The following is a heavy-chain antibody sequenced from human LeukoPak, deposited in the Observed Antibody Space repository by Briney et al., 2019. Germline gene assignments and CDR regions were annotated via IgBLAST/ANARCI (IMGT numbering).Heavy chain of an antibody. D-gene: IGHD2-2*02. CDR3: TSNLYCSTSSCYTLDN. V-gene: IGHV3-15*01. J-gene: IGHJ4*02. CDR1: GFTFSNGW. Sequence: NPGGSLRLSCAASGFTFSNGWMSWVRQAPGKGLEWVGRIKSKSERGTKDYAAPVKGRFTNSRDGSTNTVYLHMSSLKTGDTAVYFCTSNLYCSTSSCYTLDNWGQGTLVAVSP. CDR2: IKSKSERGTK.